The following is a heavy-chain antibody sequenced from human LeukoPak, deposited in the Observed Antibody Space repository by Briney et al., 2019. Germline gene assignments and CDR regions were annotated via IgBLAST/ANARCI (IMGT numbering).Heavy chain of an antibody. CDR3: AELGITMIGGV. Sequence: GGSLRLSCAASGFTFSDYWMHWVRQAPGKGLVWVSRISSDGSRVTYADSVKGRFTISRDNAKNTLYLQMNSLRAEDTAVYYCAELGITMIGGVWGKGTTVTISS. V-gene: IGHV3-74*01. CDR1: GFTFSDYW. D-gene: IGHD3-10*02. CDR2: ISSDGSRV. J-gene: IGHJ6*04.